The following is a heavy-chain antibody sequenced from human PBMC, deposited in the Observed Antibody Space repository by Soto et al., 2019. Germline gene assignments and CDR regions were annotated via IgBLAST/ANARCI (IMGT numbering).Heavy chain of an antibody. CDR2: ISYDGSNK. J-gene: IGHJ4*02. CDR3: ARAPNGEDGEIKEYYFDY. D-gene: IGHD3-10*01. CDR1: GFTFSSYA. Sequence: QVQLVESGGGVVQPGRSLRLSCAASGFTFSSYAMHWVRQAPGKGLEWVAVISYDGSNKYYADSVKGRFTISRDNSKNTLYLQMNSLRAEDTAVYYCARAPNGEDGEIKEYYFDYWGQGTLVTVSS. V-gene: IGHV3-30-3*01.